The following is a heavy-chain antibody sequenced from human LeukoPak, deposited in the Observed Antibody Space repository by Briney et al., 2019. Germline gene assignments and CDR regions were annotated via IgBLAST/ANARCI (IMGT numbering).Heavy chain of an antibody. CDR3: ARKDYHDSRGYYDY. Sequence: PSETLSLSCTVSGGSFSSYYLSWIRQPPGQGLEWIGCIYYSGSTNYNPSLKSRVTISVDTSKNQFSLKLSSVTAADTAVYYCARKDYHDSRGYYDYWGQGTLVTVSS. J-gene: IGHJ4*02. V-gene: IGHV4-59*01. CDR1: GGSFSSYY. D-gene: IGHD3-22*01. CDR2: IYYSGST.